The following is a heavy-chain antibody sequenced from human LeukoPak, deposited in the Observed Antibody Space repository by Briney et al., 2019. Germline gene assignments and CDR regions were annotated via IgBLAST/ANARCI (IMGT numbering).Heavy chain of an antibody. CDR2: IYYSGST. Sequence: SETLSLTCTVSGGSISSSSYYWGWIRQPPGKGLEWIGSIYYSGSTYYNPSLKSRVTISVDTSKNQFSLKLSSVTAADTAVYYCASGSSGYYYAFDYWGLGTLVTVSS. D-gene: IGHD3-22*01. CDR1: GGSISSSSYY. V-gene: IGHV4-39*01. J-gene: IGHJ4*02. CDR3: ASGSSGYYYAFDY.